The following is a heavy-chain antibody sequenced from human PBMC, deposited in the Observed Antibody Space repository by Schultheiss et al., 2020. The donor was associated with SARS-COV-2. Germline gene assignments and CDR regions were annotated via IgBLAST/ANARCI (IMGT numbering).Heavy chain of an antibody. V-gene: IGHV3-23*01. J-gene: IGHJ4*02. CDR3: ARPGPTIGVVDY. CDR1: GFTFSTYA. Sequence: GGSLRLSCAASGFTFSTYAMSWVRQAPGKGLEWVSAISGSGGSTYYADSVKGRFTISRDNAKNSLYLQMNSLRAEDTAVYYCARPGPTIGVVDYWGQGTLVTVSS. D-gene: IGHD5-12*01. CDR2: ISGSGGST.